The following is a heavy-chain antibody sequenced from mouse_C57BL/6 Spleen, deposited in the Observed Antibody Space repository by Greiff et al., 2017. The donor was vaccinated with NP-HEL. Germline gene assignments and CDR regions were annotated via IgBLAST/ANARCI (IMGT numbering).Heavy chain of an antibody. CDR2: ISSGSSTI. J-gene: IGHJ2*01. CDR3: AAGSYFDY. Sequence: EVKLMESGGGLVKPGGSLKLSCAASGFTFSDYGMHWVRQAPEKGLEWVAYISSGSSTIYYADTVKGRFTISRDNAKNTLFLQMTSLRSEDTAMYYCAAGSYFDYWGQGTTLTVSS. D-gene: IGHD4-1*01. V-gene: IGHV5-17*01. CDR1: GFTFSDYG.